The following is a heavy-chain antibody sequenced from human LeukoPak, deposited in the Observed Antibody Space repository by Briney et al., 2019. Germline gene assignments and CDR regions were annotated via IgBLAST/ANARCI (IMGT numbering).Heavy chain of an antibody. CDR2: IGYVGGEK. Sequence: GGSLRLSCVASGFTFNNYWMSWVRQAPGKGLEWVANIGYVGGEKYYVDSVKGRFTISRDNTKNSLYLQMNSLRAEDTAVYYCASATIFGVVIYYWGQGTLVTVSS. CDR3: ASATIFGVVIYY. J-gene: IGHJ4*02. V-gene: IGHV3-7*01. D-gene: IGHD3-3*01. CDR1: GFTFNNYW.